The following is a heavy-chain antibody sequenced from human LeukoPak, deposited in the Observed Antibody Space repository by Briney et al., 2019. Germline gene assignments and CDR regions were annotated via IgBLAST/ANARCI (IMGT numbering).Heavy chain of an antibody. CDR2: ISSSGSTI. Sequence: PGGSLRLSCAASGFTFSDYYMSWIRQAPGKGLEWVSYISSSGSTIYYADSVKGRFTISRDNAKNSPYLQMNSLRAEDTAVYYCASRGYSSSWYIFDYWGQGTLVTVSS. CDR1: GFTFSDYY. J-gene: IGHJ4*02. V-gene: IGHV3-11*04. CDR3: ASRGYSSSWYIFDY. D-gene: IGHD6-13*01.